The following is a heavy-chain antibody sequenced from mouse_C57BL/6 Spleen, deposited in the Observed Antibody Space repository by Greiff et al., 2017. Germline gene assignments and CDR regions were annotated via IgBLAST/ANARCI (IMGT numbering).Heavy chain of an antibody. Sequence: QVQLQQPGAELVKPGASVKLSCKASGYTFTSYWMHWVKQRPGQGLEWIGMIHPNSGSTNYNEKFKSKATLTVDKSSSTAYMQLSCLTSEDSAVYYCARLDSSGYSAYWGQGTLVTVSA. CDR1: GYTFTSYW. J-gene: IGHJ3*01. V-gene: IGHV1-64*01. D-gene: IGHD3-2*02. CDR3: ARLDSSGYSAY. CDR2: IHPNSGST.